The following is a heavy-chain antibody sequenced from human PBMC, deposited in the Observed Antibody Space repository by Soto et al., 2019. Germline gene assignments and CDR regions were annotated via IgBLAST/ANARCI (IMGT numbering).Heavy chain of an antibody. CDR1: GGSISTSNW. Sequence: QVQLQESGPGLVKPSGTLSLTCAVSGGSISTSNWWSWVRQPPGKGPEWIGEVYHSGITNYNPSFKYRVAMSVDKSKYQFSLNLISVTAAYTALYYGARTSTCGTRFYYWGQGSLGTVSS. J-gene: IGHJ4*02. D-gene: IGHD1-1*01. CDR2: VYHSGIT. V-gene: IGHV4-4*02. CDR3: ARTSTCGTRFYY.